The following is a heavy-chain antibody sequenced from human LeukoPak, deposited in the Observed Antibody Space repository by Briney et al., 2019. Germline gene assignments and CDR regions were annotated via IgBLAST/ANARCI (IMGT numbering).Heavy chain of an antibody. CDR1: GFTFSSYE. V-gene: IGHV3-48*03. CDR2: ISSSGSTI. Sequence: GGSLRLSCAASGFTFSSYEMNWVRQAPGKGLEWVSYISSSGSTIYYADSVKGRFTISRDNAKNSLYLQMNSLRAEDTAVYYCARDIDYYDSSGYYLGNDYWGQGTLVTVSS. D-gene: IGHD3-22*01. J-gene: IGHJ4*02. CDR3: ARDIDYYDSSGYYLGNDY.